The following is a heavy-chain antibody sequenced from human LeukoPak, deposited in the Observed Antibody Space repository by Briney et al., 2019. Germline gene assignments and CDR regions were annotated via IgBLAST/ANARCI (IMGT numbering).Heavy chain of an antibody. CDR2: IYYSGST. CDR1: GGSISSYY. CDR3: AGQELLGRGNFDY. Sequence: SGTLSLTCTVSGGSISSYYWSWIRQPPGKGLEWIGYIYYSGSTNYNPPLKSRVTISVDTSKNQFSLKLSSVTAADTAVYYCAGQELLGRGNFDYWGQGTLVTVSS. D-gene: IGHD1-26*01. J-gene: IGHJ4*02. V-gene: IGHV4-59*08.